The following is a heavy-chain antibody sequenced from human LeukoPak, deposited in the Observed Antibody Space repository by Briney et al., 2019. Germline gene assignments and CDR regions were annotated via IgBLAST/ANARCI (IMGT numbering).Heavy chain of an antibody. CDR3: ARDALRAAAGTEFDY. CDR2: IIPIFGTA. V-gene: IGHV1-69*13. Sequence: GASVKVSCKASGGTFSSYAISWVRQAPGQGLEWMGGIIPIFGTANYAQKFQGRVTITADESTSTAYMELSSLRSEDTAVYYCARDALRAAAGTEFDYWGQGTLVTVSS. CDR1: GGTFSSYA. D-gene: IGHD6-13*01. J-gene: IGHJ4*02.